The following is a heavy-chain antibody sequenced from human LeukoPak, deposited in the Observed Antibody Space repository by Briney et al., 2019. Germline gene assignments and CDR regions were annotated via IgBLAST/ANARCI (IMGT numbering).Heavy chain of an antibody. V-gene: IGHV3-30*18. D-gene: IGHD5-12*01. J-gene: IGHJ4*02. CDR1: GFTFSSYG. CDR2: ISYDGSNK. CDR3: AKVNIVATIFDY. Sequence: PGGSLRLSCAASGFTFSSYGMHWVRQAPGKGLEWVAVISYDGSNKYYADSVKGRFTISRDNSKNTLYPQMNSLRAEDTAVYYCAKVNIVATIFDYWGQGTLVTVSS.